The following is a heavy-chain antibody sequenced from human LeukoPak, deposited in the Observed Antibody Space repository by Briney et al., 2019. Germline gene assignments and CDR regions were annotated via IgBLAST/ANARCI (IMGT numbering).Heavy chain of an antibody. D-gene: IGHD6-13*01. Sequence: GGSLRLSCAASGFTFSSYGMHWVRQAPGKGPEWVAFIRYDGSNKYYADSVRGRFTISRDNSKNTLYLQMNSLRAEDTAVYYCAKDRGSSFLDWGQGTLVTVSS. CDR3: AKDRGSSFLD. CDR2: IRYDGSNK. J-gene: IGHJ4*02. V-gene: IGHV3-30*02. CDR1: GFTFSSYG.